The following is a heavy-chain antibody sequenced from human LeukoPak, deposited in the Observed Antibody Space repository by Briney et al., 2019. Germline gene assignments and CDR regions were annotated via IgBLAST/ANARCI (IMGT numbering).Heavy chain of an antibody. J-gene: IGHJ4*02. V-gene: IGHV3-23*01. D-gene: IGHD3-10*01. CDR2: ISSSGGST. Sequence: GGSLRLSCAASGFTFSSSAMSWVRQAPGKGLEWVSTISSSGGSTYYADSVKGRFTISRDNSKNTLYLQMNSLRAEDTAVYYCAKSDYYYGSGSYYKTPFDYWGQGTLVTVSS. CDR1: GFTFSSSA. CDR3: AKSDYYYGSGSYYKTPFDY.